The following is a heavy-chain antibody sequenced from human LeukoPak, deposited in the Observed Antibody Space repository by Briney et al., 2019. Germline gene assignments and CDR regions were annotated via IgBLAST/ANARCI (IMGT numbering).Heavy chain of an antibody. CDR2: IYYSGST. CDR3: ARQSRSGGPGDY. V-gene: IGHV4-39*01. D-gene: IGHD2-15*01. Sequence: PGGPLRLSCAASGFTFSSYAMSWVRQPPGKGLEWIGSIYYSGSTYYNPSLKSRVTISVDTSKNQFSLKVSSVTAADTAVYYCARQSRSGGPGDYWGQGTLVTVSS. CDR1: GFTFSSYA. J-gene: IGHJ4*02.